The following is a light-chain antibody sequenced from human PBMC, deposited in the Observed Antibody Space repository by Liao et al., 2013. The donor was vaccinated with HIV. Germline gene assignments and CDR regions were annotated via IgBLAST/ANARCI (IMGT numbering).Light chain of an antibody. J-gene: IGLJ3*02. CDR3: QVWDHSSDQGV. Sequence: SYVLTQPPSVSVAPGKTARITCGGNNIGSKSVHWYQQKPGQAPVLVIYYDSDRPSGIPERFSGSNSGNTATLTISGVETGDEADYFCQVWDHSSDQGVFGGGTKLTVL. V-gene: IGLV3-21*04. CDR2: YDS. CDR1: NIGSKS.